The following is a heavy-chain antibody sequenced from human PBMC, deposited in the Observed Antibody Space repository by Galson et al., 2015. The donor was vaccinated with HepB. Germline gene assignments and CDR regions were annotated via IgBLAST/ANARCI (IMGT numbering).Heavy chain of an antibody. CDR3: ARDLARITIFGVVGGWFDP. CDR1: GYTFTSYA. D-gene: IGHD3-3*01. CDR2: INAGNGNT. V-gene: IGHV1-3*01. Sequence: SVKVSCKASGYTFTSYAMHWVRQAPGQRLEWMGWINAGNGNTKYSQKFQGRVTITRDTSASTAYMELTSLRSEDTAVYYCARDLARITIFGVVGGWFDPWGQGTLVTVSS. J-gene: IGHJ5*02.